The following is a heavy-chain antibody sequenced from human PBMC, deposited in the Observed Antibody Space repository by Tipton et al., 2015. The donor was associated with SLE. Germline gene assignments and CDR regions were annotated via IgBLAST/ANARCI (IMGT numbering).Heavy chain of an antibody. Sequence: TLSLTCAVYGGSFSGYYWSWIRQPPGKGLEWIGEINHSGSTNYNPSLKSRVTISVDTSKNQFSLRLSSVIAADTAVYYCARDDPIAAAGYNWFDPWGQGTLVTVSS. J-gene: IGHJ5*02. CDR1: GGSFSGYY. CDR2: INHSGST. CDR3: ARDDPIAAAGYNWFDP. V-gene: IGHV4-34*01. D-gene: IGHD6-13*01.